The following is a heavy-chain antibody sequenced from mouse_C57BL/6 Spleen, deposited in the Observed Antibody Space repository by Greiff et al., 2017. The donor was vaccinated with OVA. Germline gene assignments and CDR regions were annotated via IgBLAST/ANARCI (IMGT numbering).Heavy chain of an antibody. D-gene: IGHD4-1*01. J-gene: IGHJ2*01. CDR1: GYTFTSYW. CDR2: IHPNSGST. V-gene: IGHV1-64*01. Sequence: QVQLQQSGAELVKPGASVKLSCKASGYTFTSYWMHWVKQRPGQGLEWIGMIHPNSGSTNYNEKFKSKATLTVDKSSSTAYMQLSSLTSEDSAVYYCASGNLRYYFDYWGQGTTLTVSS. CDR3: ASGNLRYYFDY.